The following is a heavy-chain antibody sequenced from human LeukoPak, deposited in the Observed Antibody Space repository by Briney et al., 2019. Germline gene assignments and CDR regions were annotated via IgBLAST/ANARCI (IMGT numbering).Heavy chain of an antibody. D-gene: IGHD1-26*01. V-gene: IGHV4-39*07. Sequence: SETLSLTCTVSGGSISNSSYYWGWIRQPPGKGLEWIGSIYYSGSTYYNPSLKSRVTISVDTSKNQFSLKLSSVTAADTAVYYCASYSGTYYLDYWGQGTLVTVSS. J-gene: IGHJ4*02. CDR2: IYYSGST. CDR3: ASYSGTYYLDY. CDR1: GGSISNSSYY.